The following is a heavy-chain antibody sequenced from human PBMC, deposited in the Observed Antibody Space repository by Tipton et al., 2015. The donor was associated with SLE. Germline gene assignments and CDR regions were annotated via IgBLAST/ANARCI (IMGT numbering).Heavy chain of an antibody. J-gene: IGHJ5*02. CDR1: GGSFSGYY. CDR2: ITHSGST. Sequence: GLVKPSDTLSLTCAVYGGSFSGYYWNWIRQPPGKGLEWIGEITHSGSTNYNPSLKSRVSISVDTSKNQFSLKVSSVTAADTAVYYCARRGSFSFDPWGQGTLVTVSS. D-gene: IGHD3-16*01. CDR3: ARRGSFSFDP. V-gene: IGHV4-34*01.